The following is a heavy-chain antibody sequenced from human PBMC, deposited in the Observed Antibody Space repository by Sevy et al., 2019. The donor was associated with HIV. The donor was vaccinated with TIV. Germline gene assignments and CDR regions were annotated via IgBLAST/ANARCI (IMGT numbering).Heavy chain of an antibody. D-gene: IGHD3-16*01. J-gene: IGHJ5*02. V-gene: IGHV4-39*01. CDR3: ARHPLGNWFDL. CDR1: GGSISSSRHY. Sequence: TETLSLTCNVSGGSISSSRHYWGWIRQSPGNSLEWIGSRFYSGGAYYNPSLQSRVSMSLDTSKNQFSLNVNSVTAADTAVHYCARHPLGNWFDLWGQGILVGVSS. CDR2: RFYSGGA.